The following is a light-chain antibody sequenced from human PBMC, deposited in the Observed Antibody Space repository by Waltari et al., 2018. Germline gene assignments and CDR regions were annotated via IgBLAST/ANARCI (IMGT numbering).Light chain of an antibody. Sequence: QSALTQPRSVSGSPGQSGTIRCTVTSSDVGGFNYFSWYQQHPGKAPKLMIYDVTKRPSGVPDRFSGSKSGNTASLTISGLQAEDEADYYCCSYAGIFTLYVFGAGTKVTVL. CDR3: CSYAGIFTLYV. CDR1: SSDVGGFNY. J-gene: IGLJ1*01. CDR2: DVT. V-gene: IGLV2-11*01.